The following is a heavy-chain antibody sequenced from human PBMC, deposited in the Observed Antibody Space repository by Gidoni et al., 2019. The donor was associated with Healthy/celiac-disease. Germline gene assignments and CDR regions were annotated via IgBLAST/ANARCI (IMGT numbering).Heavy chain of an antibody. CDR1: GFTFGDYA. D-gene: IGHD6-13*01. CDR3: TREPGPWYSSSWYSPSLDY. Sequence: EVQLVDSGGGLVQPGRSLRLSCTASGFTFGDYAMSWVRQAPGKGLEWVGFSRSKAYGGTTEYAASVKGRFTISRDDSKSIANLQMNSLKTEDTAVYYCTREPGPWYSSSWYSPSLDYWGQGTLVTVSS. J-gene: IGHJ4*02. CDR2: SRSKAYGGTT. V-gene: IGHV3-49*04.